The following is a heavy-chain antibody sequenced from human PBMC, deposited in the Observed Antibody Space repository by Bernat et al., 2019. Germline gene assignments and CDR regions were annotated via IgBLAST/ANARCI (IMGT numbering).Heavy chain of an antibody. CDR2: ISYDGSNK. Sequence: QVQLVESGGGVVQPGRSLRLSCAASGFTFSSYAMHWVRQAPGKGLEWVAVISYDGSNKYYADSVKGRFTISRDNSKNTLYLQMNSLRAEDTAVYYCASDVCGGSCYDYFAWYFDLWGRGTLVTVSS. CDR1: GFTFSSYA. CDR3: ASDVCGGSCYDYFAWYFDL. J-gene: IGHJ2*01. V-gene: IGHV3-30*01. D-gene: IGHD2-15*01.